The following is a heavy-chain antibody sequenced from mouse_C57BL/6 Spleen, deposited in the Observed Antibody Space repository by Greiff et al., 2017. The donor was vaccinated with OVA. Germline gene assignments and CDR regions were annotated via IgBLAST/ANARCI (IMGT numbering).Heavy chain of an antibody. CDR2: SRHKANDYTT. CDR3: ARDAWTYDAMDY. J-gene: IGHJ4*01. CDR1: GFTFSDFY. Sequence: EVKLVESGGGLVQSGRSLRLSCATSGFTFSDFYMEWVRQAPGKGLEWIAASRHKANDYTTESSVSVKGRFIVSRDSYQSILYLQMNALRAEDTAIYYYARDAWTYDAMDYWGQGTSVTVSS. V-gene: IGHV7-1*01.